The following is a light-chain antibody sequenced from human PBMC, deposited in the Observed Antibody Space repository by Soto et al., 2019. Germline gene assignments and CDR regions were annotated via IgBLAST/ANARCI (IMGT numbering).Light chain of an antibody. Sequence: QSPSTLSAPVGDRVTITCRASQSISSWLAWYQQKPGKAPKLLIYDASSLESGVPSRFSGSGSGTEFTLTISSLQPDDFATYYCQQYNSYSWTFGQGTKVEIK. CDR3: QQYNSYSWT. CDR1: QSISSW. J-gene: IGKJ1*01. CDR2: DAS. V-gene: IGKV1-5*01.